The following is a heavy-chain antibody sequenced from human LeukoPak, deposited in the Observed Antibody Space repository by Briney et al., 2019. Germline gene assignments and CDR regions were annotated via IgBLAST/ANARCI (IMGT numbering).Heavy chain of an antibody. CDR1: GGSISSYY. J-gene: IGHJ5*02. V-gene: IGHV4-59*12. Sequence: SETLSLTCTVSGGSISSYYWSWIRQPPGKGLEWIGYIYYSGSTNYNPSLKSRVTISVDTSKNQFSLKLSSVTAADTAVYYCARGLTYSGSYFRGNWFDPWGQGTLVTVSS. D-gene: IGHD1-26*01. CDR2: IYYSGST. CDR3: ARGLTYSGSYFRGNWFDP.